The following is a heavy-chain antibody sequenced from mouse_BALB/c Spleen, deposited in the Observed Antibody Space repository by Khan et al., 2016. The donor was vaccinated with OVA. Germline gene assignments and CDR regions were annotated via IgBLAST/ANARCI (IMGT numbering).Heavy chain of an antibody. J-gene: IGHJ2*01. Sequence: QVQLKQSGAELVKAGASVKMSCKASGYTFTSYWMHWVKQRLGQGLEWFAETNPTNGRTYYNEKFKSKATLTVDKSSSTAYMLLSGSTFEDSAVYYCARIKKIVATYLDYWGQGTTLTVSS. CDR2: TNPTNGRT. V-gene: IGHV1S81*02. D-gene: IGHD1-1*01. CDR3: ARIKKIVATYLDY. CDR1: GYTFTSYW.